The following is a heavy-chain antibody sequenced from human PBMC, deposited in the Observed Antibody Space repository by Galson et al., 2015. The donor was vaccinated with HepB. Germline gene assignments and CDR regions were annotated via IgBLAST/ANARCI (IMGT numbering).Heavy chain of an antibody. CDR1: GGSISGYL. V-gene: IGHV4-59*08. CDR2: IYDTGAN. D-gene: IGHD5-24*01. J-gene: IGHJ4*02. CDR3: ARQGRDGDRVFDY. Sequence: ETLSLTCSVSGGSISGYLWSWIRQPPGKGLEWIGYIYDTGANNYNPSLKSPVTLSVDTSKNQFSLKLRSVTAADTAVYYCARQGRDGDRVFDYWGRGTLVTVSS.